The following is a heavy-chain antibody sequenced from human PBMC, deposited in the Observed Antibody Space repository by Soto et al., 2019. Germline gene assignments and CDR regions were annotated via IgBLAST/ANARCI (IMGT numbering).Heavy chain of an antibody. V-gene: IGHV3-15*01. D-gene: IGHD4-17*01. J-gene: IGHJ4*02. CDR3: ATHPIYGDYVFDY. Sequence: EVQLVESGGGLVKPGGPLRLSCAASGFTFSNAWMSWVRQAPGKGLEWVGRIISITDGGTTVYSAPVKGRFTILRDDSKNTLFLQMNSLKAEDTAVYYCATHPIYGDYVFDYWGQGTLVTVSS. CDR2: IISITDGGTT. CDR1: GFTFSNAW.